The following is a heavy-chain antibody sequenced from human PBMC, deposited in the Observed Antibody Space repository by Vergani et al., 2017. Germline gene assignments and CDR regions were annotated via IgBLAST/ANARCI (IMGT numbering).Heavy chain of an antibody. CDR2: IIPILGIA. Sequence: QVQLVQSGAEVKTPGSSVKVSCKASGGTFSSYTISWVRQAPGQGLEWMGRIIPILGIANYAQKFQGRVTITADKSTSTAYMELSSLRSEDTAVYYCARDHYDSSGYYYWGQGTLVTVSS. J-gene: IGHJ4*02. D-gene: IGHD3-22*01. CDR3: ARDHYDSSGYYY. V-gene: IGHV1-69*08. CDR1: GGTFSSYT.